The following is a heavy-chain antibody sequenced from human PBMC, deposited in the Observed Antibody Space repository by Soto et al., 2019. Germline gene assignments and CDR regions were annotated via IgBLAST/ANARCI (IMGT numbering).Heavy chain of an antibody. J-gene: IGHJ4*02. D-gene: IGHD4-4*01. CDR2: IYSGGST. Sequence: GGSLRLSCAASGFTVSSNYMSWVRQAPGKGLEWVSVIYSGGSTYYADSVKGRFTLSRDNSTNTVYLQMNSLRAADTAAYYCAREGTNSNHNYYYFDYWGQGTLVTVSS. V-gene: IGHV3-66*01. CDR1: GFTVSSNY. CDR3: AREGTNSNHNYYYFDY.